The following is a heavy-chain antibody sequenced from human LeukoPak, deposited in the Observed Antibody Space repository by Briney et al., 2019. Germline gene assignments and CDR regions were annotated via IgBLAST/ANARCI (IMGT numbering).Heavy chain of an antibody. Sequence: GGSLRLSCAGSGFTHSSYWVSWVRQAPGKGLEWVANKKKDGSDKYYVDSVNGRFTISRDNAKNSMYLQMNSLRVEDTAVYYCARLGIVVTTEFNYWGQGTLVTVSS. V-gene: IGHV3-7*01. CDR2: KKKDGSDK. D-gene: IGHD4-23*01. J-gene: IGHJ4*02. CDR3: ARLGIVVTTEFNY. CDR1: GFTHSSYW.